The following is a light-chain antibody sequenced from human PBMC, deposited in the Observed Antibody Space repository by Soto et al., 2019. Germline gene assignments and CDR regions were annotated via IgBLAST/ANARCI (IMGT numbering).Light chain of an antibody. Sequence: QSVLTQPPSVSGAPGQRVTISCTGSSSNIGAGYDVHWYQQLPGTAPKLLIYGNSNRPSVVPDRFSGSNAGTSASLAITGLQAEDEADYNCQSYDSSLSGYVFGTGTKLTVL. V-gene: IGLV1-40*01. CDR1: SSNIGAGYD. J-gene: IGLJ1*01. CDR3: QSYDSSLSGYV. CDR2: GNS.